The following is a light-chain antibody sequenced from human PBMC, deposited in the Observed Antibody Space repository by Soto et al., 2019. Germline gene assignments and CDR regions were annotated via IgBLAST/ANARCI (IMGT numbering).Light chain of an antibody. V-gene: IGKV3-11*01. Sequence: IVITQAPESLALGPGVDLGGRFSASQYITIYLAWYQQKPGQAPRLLIYDASNRATGIPARFSGSGPGTAFALALRTLDPDDSAVYYCQQRAAWPITFGQGKRL. CDR3: QQRAAWPIT. CDR1: QYITIY. CDR2: DAS. J-gene: IGKJ5*01.